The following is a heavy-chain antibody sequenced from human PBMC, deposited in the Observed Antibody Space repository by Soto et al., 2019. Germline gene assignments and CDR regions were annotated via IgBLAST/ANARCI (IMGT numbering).Heavy chain of an antibody. CDR3: AKRGLVGGDYSGYYYSIDV. J-gene: IGHJ6*03. CDR1: GFTFSSYA. D-gene: IGHD4-17*01. V-gene: IGHV3-23*01. CDR2: ISGSGGST. Sequence: EVQLLESGGGLVQPGGSLSLSCAASGFTFSSYAMSWVRQAPGKGLEWVSAISGSGGSTYYADSVKGRFTISRDNSKNSLYLQMNSLRAEDTAVYYCAKRGLVGGDYSGYYYSIDVWVKGTTVTVSS.